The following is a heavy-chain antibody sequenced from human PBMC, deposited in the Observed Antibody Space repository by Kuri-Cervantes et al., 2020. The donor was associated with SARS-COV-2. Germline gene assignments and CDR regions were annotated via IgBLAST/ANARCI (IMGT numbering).Heavy chain of an antibody. CDR1: GYTFTSYG. J-gene: IGHJ4*02. V-gene: IGHV1-2*02. Sequence: ASVKVSCKASGYTFTSYGISWVRQAPGQGLEWMGWINPNSGGTNYAQKFQGRVTMTRDTSISTAYMELSRLRSDDTAVYYCARGGIAARLVFDYWGQGTLVTVSS. CDR3: ARGGIAARLVFDY. D-gene: IGHD6-6*01. CDR2: INPNSGGT.